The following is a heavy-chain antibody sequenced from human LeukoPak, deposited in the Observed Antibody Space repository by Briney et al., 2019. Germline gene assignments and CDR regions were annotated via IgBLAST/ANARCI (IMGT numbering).Heavy chain of an antibody. Sequence: GGSLRLSCAASGFTFSSYSMNWVRQAPGKGLEWVSSISSSSSYIYYADSVKGRFTISRDNAKNSLYLQMNSLRAEDTAVYYCARPLPRLYYGSGSPTDDAFDIWGQGTMVTVSS. CDR1: GFTFSSYS. CDR3: ARPLPRLYYGSGSPTDDAFDI. CDR2: ISSSSSYI. D-gene: IGHD3-10*01. V-gene: IGHV3-21*01. J-gene: IGHJ3*02.